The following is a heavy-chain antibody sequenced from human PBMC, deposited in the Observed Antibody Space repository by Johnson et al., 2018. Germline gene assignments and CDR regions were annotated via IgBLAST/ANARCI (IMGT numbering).Heavy chain of an antibody. Sequence: QVQLVESGGGVVQPGRSLRLSCAASEFTFSNSGMHWVRQAPGKGLEWVALISFDGSNKYYVASVKGRLTISRDNAKNFLYLQMNSLRAGDTALYYCAISRGVTNPNGVDVWCQGTTVTVSS. CDR1: EFTFSNSG. CDR3: AISRGVTNPNGVDV. D-gene: IGHD2-8*01. V-gene: IGHV3-30*03. J-gene: IGHJ6*02. CDR2: ISFDGSNK.